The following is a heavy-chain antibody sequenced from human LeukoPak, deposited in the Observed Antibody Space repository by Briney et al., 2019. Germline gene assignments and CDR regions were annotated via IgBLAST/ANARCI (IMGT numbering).Heavy chain of an antibody. V-gene: IGHV1-18*01. CDR2: IIAYTAIA. Sequence: ASVKVSCKASGYTFSSFGITWVRQAPGQGLEWMGWIIAYTAIANYAQKLQGRVTITTDTSTNTAYMELGSLRSDDTAVYYCARYRLTDSPINWFDPWGQGTLVTVSS. CDR3: ARYRLTDSPINWFDP. J-gene: IGHJ5*02. D-gene: IGHD1-14*01. CDR1: GYTFSSFG.